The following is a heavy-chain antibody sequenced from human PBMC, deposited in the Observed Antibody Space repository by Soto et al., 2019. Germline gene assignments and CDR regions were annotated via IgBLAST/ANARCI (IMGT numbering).Heavy chain of an antibody. CDR2: VNPILSMS. Sequence: QVQLVQSGAEVKRPGSSVKVSCKASGDTFSFYSINWVRQAPGLGLEWMGRVNPILSMSNYARRFQGRVTMTADKSTSTAYMERGGLRCEDTAMYYCATSYGSGYRAFDYWGQGALVTVSS. D-gene: IGHD3-10*01. CDR3: ATSYGSGYRAFDY. V-gene: IGHV1-69*04. CDR1: GDTFSFYS. J-gene: IGHJ4*02.